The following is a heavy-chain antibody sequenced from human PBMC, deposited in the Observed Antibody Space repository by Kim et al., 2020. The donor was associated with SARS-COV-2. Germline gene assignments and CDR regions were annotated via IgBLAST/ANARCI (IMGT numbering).Heavy chain of an antibody. Sequence: SGPTLVNPTQTLTLTCTFSGFSLSTSGMCVSWIRQPPGKALEWLARIDWDDDKYYSTSLKTRLTISKDTSKNQVVLTMTNMDPVDTATYYCARLHGYSSNWCDAFDIWGQGTMVTVSS. J-gene: IGHJ3*02. V-gene: IGHV2-70*11. CDR1: GFSLSTSGMC. CDR2: IDWDDDK. D-gene: IGHD6-13*01. CDR3: ARLHGYSSNWCDAFDI.